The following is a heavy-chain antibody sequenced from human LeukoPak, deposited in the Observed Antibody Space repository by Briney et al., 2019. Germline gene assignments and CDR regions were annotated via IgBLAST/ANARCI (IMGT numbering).Heavy chain of an antibody. J-gene: IGHJ4*02. D-gene: IGHD6-13*01. CDR2: ISGDNGNT. V-gene: IGHV1-18*01. CDR3: AKDKDSSSWYYFDY. Sequence: GASVKVSCKASGYTFTNYGISWVRQAPGQGLEWMGRISGDNGNTNYAQKLQGRVTMTTDTSTSTAYMELRSLRSDDTAVYYCAKDKDSSSWYYFDYWGQGTLVTVSS. CDR1: GYTFTNYG.